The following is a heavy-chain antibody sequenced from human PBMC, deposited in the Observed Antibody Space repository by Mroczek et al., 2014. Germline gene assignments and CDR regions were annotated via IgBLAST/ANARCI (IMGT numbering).Heavy chain of an antibody. CDR2: ISYDGSNK. J-gene: IGHJ6*03. CDR3: AKDAAITIFGTQWYYYYYMDV. D-gene: IGHD3-3*01. V-gene: IGHV3-30*18. Sequence: QVQLVQSGGGVVQPGRSLRLSCAASGFTFSSYGMHWVRQAPGKGLEWVAVISYDGSNKYYADSVKGRFTISRDNSKNTLYLQMNSLRAEDTAVYYCAKDAAITIFGTQWYYYYYMDVWGKGTTVTVSS. CDR1: GFTFSSYG.